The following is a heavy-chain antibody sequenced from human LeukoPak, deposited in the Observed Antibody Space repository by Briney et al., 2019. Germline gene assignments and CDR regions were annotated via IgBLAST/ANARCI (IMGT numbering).Heavy chain of an antibody. CDR2: ISYDGTKQ. CDR1: GFTFSINA. CDR3: ARSITPRGGPVDY. D-gene: IGHD5-12*01. J-gene: IGHJ4*02. Sequence: PGGSLRLSCEGSGFTFSINAMHWVRQAPGKGLEWLAVISYDGTKQYFADSVKGRFTISRDNVKNSLYLQMNSLRAEDTAVYYCARSITPRGGPVDYWGQGTLVTVSS. V-gene: IGHV3-30-3*01.